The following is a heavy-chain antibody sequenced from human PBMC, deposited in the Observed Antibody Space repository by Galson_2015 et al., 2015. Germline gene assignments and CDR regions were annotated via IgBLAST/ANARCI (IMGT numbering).Heavy chain of an antibody. J-gene: IGHJ4*02. CDR3: ATSNADVYCSGGSCYLDS. CDR2: LLPIYGTP. D-gene: IGHD2-15*01. Sequence: SVKVSCKASGGTFSIFAISWVRQAPGQRLEWMGGLLPIYGTPNYAQKFQGRVTITADESPSTAYMELSSLTSEDTAVFYCATSNADVYCSGGSCYLDSWGQGTLVTVSS. V-gene: IGHV1-69*13. CDR1: GGTFSIFA.